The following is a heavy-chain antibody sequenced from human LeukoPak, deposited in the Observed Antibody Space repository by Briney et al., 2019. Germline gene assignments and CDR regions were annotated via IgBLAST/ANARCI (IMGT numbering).Heavy chain of an antibody. CDR1: GFTFSRYW. D-gene: IGHD2-2*01. J-gene: IGHJ4*02. V-gene: IGHV3-7*01. CDR3: ATAPRGIILAGRDY. CDR2: VNQDGSER. Sequence: GGSLRLSCAASGFTFSRYWMSWVRQAPGKGLEWVANVNQDGSERYYVDSVKGRFIISRDNAKNSLSLQMNTLRAEDTAVYYRATAPRGIILAGRDYWGQGTLVAVSS.